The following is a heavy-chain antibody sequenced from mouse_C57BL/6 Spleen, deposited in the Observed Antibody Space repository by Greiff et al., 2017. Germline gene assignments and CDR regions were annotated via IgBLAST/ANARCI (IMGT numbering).Heavy chain of an antibody. CDR3: ARAAGYYFDY. CDR2: ISYDGSN. CDR1: GYSITSGYY. D-gene: IGHD2-2*01. Sequence: DVKLQESGPGLVKPSQSLSLTCSVTGYSITSGYYWNWIRQFPGNKLEWMGYISYDGSNNYNPSLKNRISITRYTSKNQFFLKLNSVTTEDTATYYCARAAGYYFDYWGQGTTLTVSS. V-gene: IGHV3-6*01. J-gene: IGHJ2*01.